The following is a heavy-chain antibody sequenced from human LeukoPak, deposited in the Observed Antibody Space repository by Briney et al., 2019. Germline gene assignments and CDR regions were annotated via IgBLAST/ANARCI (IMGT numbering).Heavy chain of an antibody. J-gene: IGHJ4*02. Sequence: PGGSLRLSCAASGFTFDDYAMHWVRQAPGKGLEWVSGVNWSSGDIGYADSVKGRFTISRDNAKNSLYLQMNSLRAEDTAVYYCAKDLWFGECADYWGQGTLVTVSS. D-gene: IGHD3-10*01. V-gene: IGHV3-9*01. CDR2: VNWSSGDI. CDR3: AKDLWFGECADY. CDR1: GFTFDDYA.